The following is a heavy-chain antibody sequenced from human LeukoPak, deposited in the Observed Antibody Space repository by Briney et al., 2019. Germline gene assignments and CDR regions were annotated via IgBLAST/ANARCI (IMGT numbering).Heavy chain of an antibody. CDR1: GGSISSSSYY. Sequence: TSETLSLTCTVSGGSISSSSYYWGWIRQPPGKGLEWIGSIYYSGSTYYNPSLKSRVTISVDTSKNQFSLKLSSVTAADTAVYYCARDPYCGGDCYSGNHAFDIWGQGAMVTVSS. V-gene: IGHV4-39*07. J-gene: IGHJ3*02. CDR2: IYYSGST. D-gene: IGHD2-21*02. CDR3: ARDPYCGGDCYSGNHAFDI.